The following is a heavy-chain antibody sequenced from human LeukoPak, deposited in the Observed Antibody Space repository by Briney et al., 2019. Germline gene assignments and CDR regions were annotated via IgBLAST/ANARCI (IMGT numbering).Heavy chain of an antibody. V-gene: IGHV1-2*02. CDR1: GYTFTGYY. Sequence: ASVKVSCKASGYTFTGYYMHWVRQAPGQGLEWMGWINPNSGGTNYAQKFQGRVTMTRDTSISTAYMELSRLRSDDTAVYYCARDPYPSWSGYYLGTYYFDYWGQGTLVTVSS. CDR3: ARDPYPSWSGYYLGTYYFDY. J-gene: IGHJ4*02. D-gene: IGHD3-3*01. CDR2: INPNSGGT.